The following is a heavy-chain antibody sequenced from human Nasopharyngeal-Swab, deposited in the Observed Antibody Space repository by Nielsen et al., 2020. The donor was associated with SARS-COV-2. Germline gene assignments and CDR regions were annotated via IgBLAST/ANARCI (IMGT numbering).Heavy chain of an antibody. J-gene: IGHJ4*02. CDR1: GGSFSTGSYY. CDR2: IFTSGST. CDR3: ARLGTVYDDYFDS. V-gene: IGHV4-61*02. D-gene: IGHD5/OR15-5a*01. Sequence: SETLSLTCTVSGGSFSTGSYYWNWIRQPPGKGLEWIGRIFTSGSTDYNPSLKSRVTMSIDTSKNQFSLNLTSVTAADTAVYYCARLGTVYDDYFDSWGQGTLVTVPS.